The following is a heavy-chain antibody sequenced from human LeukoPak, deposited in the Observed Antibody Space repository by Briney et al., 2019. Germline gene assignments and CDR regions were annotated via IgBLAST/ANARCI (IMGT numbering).Heavy chain of an antibody. CDR2: IASKTDGGTT. D-gene: IGHD1-26*01. V-gene: IGHV3-15*04. CDR1: GLTVTNAW. Sequence: GGSLRLSCAASGLTVTNAWMNWVRQAPGKGLEWVGRIASKTDGGTTDYAAPVKGRFTISRDDSKNTLYLQMNSLKTEDTAVYYCTTLVGGAFDIWGQGTMVTVSS. CDR3: TTLVGGAFDI. J-gene: IGHJ3*02.